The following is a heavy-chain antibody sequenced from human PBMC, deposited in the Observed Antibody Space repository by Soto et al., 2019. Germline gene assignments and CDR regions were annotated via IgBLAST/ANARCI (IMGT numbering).Heavy chain of an antibody. J-gene: IGHJ6*02. D-gene: IGHD2-21*01. Sequence: QVQLVQSGAEVKKPGSSVKVSCKAAGGAFNNYPITWVRQAPGQGLEWMGGSIPIFGTANYAQKFQGRVTISVDESTSTAYMELSSLRAEDTAVYYCARGRGYRGGDHYYFFDMDVWGQGTTVTVSS. CDR2: SIPIFGTA. CDR3: ARGRGYRGGDHYYFFDMDV. CDR1: GGAFNNYP. V-gene: IGHV1-69*01.